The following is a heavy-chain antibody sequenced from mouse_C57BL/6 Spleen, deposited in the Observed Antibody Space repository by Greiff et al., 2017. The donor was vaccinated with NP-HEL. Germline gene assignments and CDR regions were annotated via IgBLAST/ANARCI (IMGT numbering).Heavy chain of an antibody. CDR1: GFTFTDYY. CDR3: ARFPSLSYYLDY. V-gene: IGHV7-3*01. CDR2: IRNKANGYTT. Sequence: EVQRVESGGGLVQPGGSLSLSCAASGFTFTDYYMSWVRQPPGKALEWLGFIRNKANGYTTEYSASVKGRFTISRDNSQSILYLQMNALRAEDSATYYCARFPSLSYYLDYWGQGTTLTVPS. J-gene: IGHJ2*01.